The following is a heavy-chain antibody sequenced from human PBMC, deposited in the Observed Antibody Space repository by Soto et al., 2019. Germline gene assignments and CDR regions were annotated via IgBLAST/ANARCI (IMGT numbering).Heavy chain of an antibody. J-gene: IGHJ4*02. CDR1: GFTFGNFG. D-gene: IGHD6-13*01. V-gene: IGHV3-30*03. CDR3: ARGCSGGTNCFYFDF. Sequence: ESGGGVVQPGRSLRLSCAASGFTFGNFGIHWVRQAPGKGLEWVADISRDGSRKFYADSVKGRFTISRDNSKNTLYLQMNSLRTEDTAVYFCARGCSGGTNCFYFDFWGQGILVTVSS. CDR2: ISRDGSRK.